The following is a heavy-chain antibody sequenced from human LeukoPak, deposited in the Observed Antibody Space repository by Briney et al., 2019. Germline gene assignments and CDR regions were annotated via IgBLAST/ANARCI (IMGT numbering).Heavy chain of an antibody. J-gene: IGHJ6*02. CDR3: ARGPVYCSSTSCHNYYYHSMDV. Sequence: ASVKVSCKASGYTFPSYFIHWVRQAPGQGLERMGIINPTGGSTTYAQKFQGRVTMARNTSISTAYMELSSLRSEDTAVYYCARGPVYCSSTSCHNYYYHSMDVWGQGTTVTVSS. CDR1: GYTFPSYF. V-gene: IGHV1-46*01. CDR2: INPTGGST. D-gene: IGHD2-2*02.